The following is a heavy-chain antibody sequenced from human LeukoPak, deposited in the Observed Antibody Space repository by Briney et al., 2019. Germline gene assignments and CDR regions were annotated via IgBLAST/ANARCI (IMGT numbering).Heavy chain of an antibody. CDR1: GFTFSSYE. J-gene: IGHJ4*02. CDR3: ARAFDY. V-gene: IGHV3-48*03. CDR2: ISSSSNTM. Sequence: PGGSLRLSCAASGFTFSSYEMNWVRPAPGKGLEWVSYISSSSNTMYYADSVKGRFTISRDNAKNSLYLQMNSLRDEDTAVYYCARAFDYWGQGTLVAVSS.